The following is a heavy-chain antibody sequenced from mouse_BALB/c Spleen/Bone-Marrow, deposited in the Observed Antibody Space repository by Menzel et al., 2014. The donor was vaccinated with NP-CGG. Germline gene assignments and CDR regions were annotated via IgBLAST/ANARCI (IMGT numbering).Heavy chain of an antibody. V-gene: IGHV3-2*02. CDR3: ARDYYGSSYYWYFDV. CDR1: GYSITSDYA. CDR2: ISYSGST. D-gene: IGHD1-1*01. J-gene: IGHJ1*01. Sequence: EVQGVESGPGLVKPSQSLSLTCTVTGYSITSDYAWNWIRQFPGNKLEWMGYISYSGSTSFNPSLKSRISITRDTSKNQFCLQLNSVTTEDTATYYCARDYYGSSYYWYFDVWGAGTMVTVSS.